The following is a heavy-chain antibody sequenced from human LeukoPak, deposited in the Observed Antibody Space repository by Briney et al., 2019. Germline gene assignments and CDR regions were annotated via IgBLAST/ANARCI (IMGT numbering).Heavy chain of an antibody. CDR3: ARWQFGDREDAFDI. J-gene: IGHJ3*02. CDR1: GFTFSSYS. V-gene: IGHV3-21*01. D-gene: IGHD3-10*01. CDR2: ISSSSSYI. Sequence: GGSLRLSCAASGFTFSSYSMNWVRQAPGKGLEWVSSISSSSSYIYYADSVKGRFTISRDNAKNSLYLQMNSLRAEDTAVYYCARWQFGDREDAFDIWGQGTMVTVSS.